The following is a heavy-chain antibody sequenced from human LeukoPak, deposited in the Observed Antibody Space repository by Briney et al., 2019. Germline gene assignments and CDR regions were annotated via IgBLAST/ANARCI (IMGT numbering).Heavy chain of an antibody. CDR2: ISDSGGRI. V-gene: IGHV3-23*01. D-gene: IGHD3-10*01. J-gene: IGHJ3*02. Sequence: PGGSLRLSCAASGFTFNSYAMTWVRQAPGKGLEWVSLISDSGGRIYYADSVKGRFTISRDNSKNTLYLQMNSLRAEDTAVYYCAKSRSYTVRDAFEIWGQGTKVTISS. CDR1: GFTFNSYA. CDR3: AKSRSYTVRDAFEI.